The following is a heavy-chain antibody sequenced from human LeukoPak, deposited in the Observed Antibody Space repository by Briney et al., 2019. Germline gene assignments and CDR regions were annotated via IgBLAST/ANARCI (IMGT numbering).Heavy chain of an antibody. CDR1: GYTFTSYD. D-gene: IGHD2/OR15-2a*01. V-gene: IGHV1-8*01. CDR2: MNPNSGNT. Sequence: ASVKVSCKASGYTFTSYDINWVRQATGQGLEWMGWMNPNSGNTGYAQKFQGRVTMTRNTSISTAYMELSSLRSEDTAVYYCARDSSISPRYYYYGMDVWGQGTTATVSS. J-gene: IGHJ6*02. CDR3: ARDSSISPRYYYYGMDV.